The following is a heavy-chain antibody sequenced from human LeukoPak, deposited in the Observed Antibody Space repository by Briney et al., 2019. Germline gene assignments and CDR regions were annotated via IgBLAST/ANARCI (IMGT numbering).Heavy chain of an antibody. CDR3: ARSPHILTGENFDY. J-gene: IGHJ4*02. D-gene: IGHD3-9*01. Sequence: GASVKVSCKASGYTFTGYYMHWVRQAPGQGLEWMGWINLNSGGTNYAQKFQGRVSMTRDTSISTAYMQVSRLRSDDTAVYYCARSPHILTGENFDYWGQGTLLTVSS. CDR2: INLNSGGT. CDR1: GYTFTGYY. V-gene: IGHV1-2*02.